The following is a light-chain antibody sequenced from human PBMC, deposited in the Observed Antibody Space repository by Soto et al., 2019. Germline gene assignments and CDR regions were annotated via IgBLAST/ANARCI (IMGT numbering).Light chain of an antibody. Sequence: QSALTQPASVSGSPGQSITISCTGTSSDVGGYNYVSWYQQRPGKAPKLIIYEVRNRPSGVSNRFSGSKSGNAASLTISGLQAEDEADYYCSSYTSSSTFLLFGGGTKLTVL. CDR2: EVR. J-gene: IGLJ2*01. CDR3: SSYTSSSTFLL. CDR1: SSDVGGYNY. V-gene: IGLV2-14*01.